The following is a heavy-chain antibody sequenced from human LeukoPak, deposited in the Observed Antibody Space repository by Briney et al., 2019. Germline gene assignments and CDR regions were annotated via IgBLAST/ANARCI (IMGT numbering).Heavy chain of an antibody. V-gene: IGHV3-23*01. D-gene: IGHD2-2*01. J-gene: IGHJ4*02. CDR2: ISGSGGST. CDR3: AKDDQLQDYFDY. CDR1: GFTLSSYA. Sequence: GGSLRLSCAASGFTLSSYAMSWVRQAPGKGLEWVSAISGSGGSTYYADSVKGRFTISRDNSKNTLYLQMNSLRAEDTAVYYCAKDDQLQDYFDYWGQGTLVTVSS.